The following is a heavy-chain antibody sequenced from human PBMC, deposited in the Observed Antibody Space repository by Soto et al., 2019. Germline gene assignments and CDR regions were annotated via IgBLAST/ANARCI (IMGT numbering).Heavy chain of an antibody. V-gene: IGHV4-39*01. CDR1: GGSIITNSHY. D-gene: IGHD3-10*02. Sequence: SETLSLTCTVSGGSIITNSHYWGWIRQPPGKGLEWIGNIYDSGTTYSNPSLKSRLTISVDTSKNQFSLKLSSVTAADTAIYYCARPVRGSWFDPWGQGTLVTVSS. J-gene: IGHJ5*02. CDR3: ARPVRGSWFDP. CDR2: IYDSGTT.